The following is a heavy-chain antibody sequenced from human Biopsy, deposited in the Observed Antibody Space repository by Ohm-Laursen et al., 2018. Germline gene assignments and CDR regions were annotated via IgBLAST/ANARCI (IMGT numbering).Heavy chain of an antibody. Sequence: GSLRLSCSASGFGFDTSWMYWVRQAPGKGLDWVSLIKSDGLIISYADSVKGRFTISRDSSKNTLYLQMNSLRVEDTAVYYCARGPSGVATIGRGQGTLVTVSS. D-gene: IGHD5-24*01. CDR2: IKSDGLII. V-gene: IGHV3-74*01. CDR3: ARGPSGVATIG. J-gene: IGHJ4*02. CDR1: GFGFDTSW.